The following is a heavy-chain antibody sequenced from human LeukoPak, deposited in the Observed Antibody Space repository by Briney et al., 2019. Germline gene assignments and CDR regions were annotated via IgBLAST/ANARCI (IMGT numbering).Heavy chain of an antibody. V-gene: IGHV3-30-3*01. CDR1: GFTFSTYA. D-gene: IGHD3-16*01. Sequence: GRSLRLPCAASGFTFSTYAMHWVRQAPGKGLEWVAVISHDESNKYYADSVKGRFTISRDNSKNTVYLQMNSLRAGDTAVFYCARGFGGTGFHYKRYYGMDAWGQGTTVTVSS. CDR3: ARGFGGTGFHYKRYYGMDA. J-gene: IGHJ6*02. CDR2: ISHDESNK.